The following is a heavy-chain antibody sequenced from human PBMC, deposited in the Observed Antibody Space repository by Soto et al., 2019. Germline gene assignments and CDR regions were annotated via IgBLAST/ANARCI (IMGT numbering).Heavy chain of an antibody. D-gene: IGHD3-10*01. CDR2: VSYDGSSK. Sequence: QVRLVESGGGVVQPGTSLRLSCAASGFTFNSYAIYWVRQAPGKGLEWVSIVSYDGSSKYYADSVKGRFNISRDNSKNKVYLHMNSLRPEDTAVYYCAREARPYVSGSHYNNYWGQVTPVTVSS. CDR1: GFTFNSYA. CDR3: AREARPYVSGSHYNNY. J-gene: IGHJ4*02. V-gene: IGHV3-30-3*01.